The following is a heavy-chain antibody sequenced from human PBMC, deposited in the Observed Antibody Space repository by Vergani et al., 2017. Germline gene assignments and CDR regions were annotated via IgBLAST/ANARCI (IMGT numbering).Heavy chain of an antibody. J-gene: IGHJ4*02. Sequence: EVQLVESGGGLIQPGGSLRLSCAASGFTVSSNYMSWVRQAPGKGLEWVSVIYSGGSTYYADSVKGRFTISRDNSKNTLYLQMNSLRAEDTAVYYCARVSVRYGGNSESYYFDYWGQGTLVTVSS. CDR2: IYSGGST. D-gene: IGHD4-23*01. CDR3: ARVSVRYGGNSESYYFDY. CDR1: GFTVSSNY. V-gene: IGHV3-53*01.